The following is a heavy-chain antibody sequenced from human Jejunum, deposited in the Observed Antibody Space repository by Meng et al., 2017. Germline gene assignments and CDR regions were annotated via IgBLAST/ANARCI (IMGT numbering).Heavy chain of an antibody. D-gene: IGHD6-19*01. CDR3: ASGGDSTGYFGLAA. V-gene: IGHV1-46*01. CDR1: GYSFSGFY. Sequence: GRLAQSGAEVKKPGASVKVSCKASGYSFSGFYIHWVRQAPGQGLQWMGLINLSGGATSYAQKFHGRLTVTSDTSTTTVYLELSSLHSEDTAVYYCASGGDSTGYFGLAAWGQGTLVTVSS. CDR2: INLSGGAT. J-gene: IGHJ5*02.